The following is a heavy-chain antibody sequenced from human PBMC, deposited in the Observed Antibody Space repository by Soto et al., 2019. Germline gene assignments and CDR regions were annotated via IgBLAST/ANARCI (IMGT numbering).Heavy chain of an antibody. V-gene: IGHV3-7*05. D-gene: IGHD3-3*01. J-gene: IGHJ4*02. Sequence: EVQLVESGGGLVQPGESLRLSCAASGFTFSSFWMSWVRQAPGKGLEWVANIMQDGSKKYYVDSVKGRFTISRDNAKNSLYLQMNSLRAEDTAVYYCATIFGVVTDSFDYWGQGSLVTVSS. CDR3: ATIFGVVTDSFDY. CDR2: IMQDGSKK. CDR1: GFTFSSFW.